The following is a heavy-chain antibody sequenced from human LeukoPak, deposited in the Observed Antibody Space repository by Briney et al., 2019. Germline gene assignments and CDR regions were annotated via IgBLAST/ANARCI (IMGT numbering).Heavy chain of an antibody. CDR2: INTKTGRT. V-gene: IGHV1-2*02. Sequence: ASVKVTCKTSGYSFTDYYIHWVRQAPGQGLEWMAWINTKTGRTSSARKFQGRVTMTRDPSITTVYMDMAWLTSDDTATYFCARADFIDAGPYLIGPWGQGTLVTVSS. CDR1: GYSFTDYY. D-gene: IGHD2-2*01. CDR3: ARADFIDAGPYLIGP. J-gene: IGHJ5*02.